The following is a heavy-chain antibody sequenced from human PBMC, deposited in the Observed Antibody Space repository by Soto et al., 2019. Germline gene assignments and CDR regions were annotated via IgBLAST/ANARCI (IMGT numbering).Heavy chain of an antibody. CDR1: GGSISTYY. V-gene: IGHV3-23*01. Sequence: ETLSLTCTVSGGSISTYYWIWVRQSPGKGLEWVSAISGSGGSTYYADSVKGRFTISRDNSKNTLYLQMNSLRAEDTAVYYCASTRGRYYYYGMDVWGQGTTVTAP. J-gene: IGHJ6*02. CDR2: ISGSGGST. CDR3: ASTRGRYYYYGMDV. D-gene: IGHD2-2*01.